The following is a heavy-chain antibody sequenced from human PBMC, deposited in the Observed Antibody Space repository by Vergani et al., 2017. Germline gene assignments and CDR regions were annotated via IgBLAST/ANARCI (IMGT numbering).Heavy chain of an antibody. CDR3: ARTLSDSRGYYLVY. CDR1: GFIFSTYA. CDR2: ISASGAPT. V-gene: IGHV3-23*01. D-gene: IGHD3-22*01. Sequence: EVQLLESGGDLVQPGGSLRLSCTASGFIFSTYAMSWVRQAPGKGLEWVSGISASGAPTYYADSVKGRVTISRDNSKNQVALTMTNMDPVDTATYYCARTLSDSRGYYLVYWGQGTLVTVSS. J-gene: IGHJ4*02.